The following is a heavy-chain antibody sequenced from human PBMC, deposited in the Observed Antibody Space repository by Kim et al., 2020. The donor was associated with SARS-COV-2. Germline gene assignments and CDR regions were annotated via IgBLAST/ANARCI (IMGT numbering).Heavy chain of an antibody. J-gene: IGHJ5*02. CDR3: ARWNGP. Sequence: SSIYKYYADSVRGRFTISRDTAKNSLYLQRNSLRAEDTAVYYCARWNGPWGQGTLVTVSS. V-gene: IGHV3-21*01. D-gene: IGHD1-1*01. CDR2: SSIYK.